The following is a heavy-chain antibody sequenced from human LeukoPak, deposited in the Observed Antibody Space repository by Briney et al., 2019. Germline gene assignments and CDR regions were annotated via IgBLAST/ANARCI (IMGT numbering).Heavy chain of an antibody. CDR3: ARDSAFDI. Sequence: ALRLSLAASGFTFDYYAMHLGRQAPGKVVEWGSDISWNSGNICDADSVKGRFTISRDNAKNSLYLQMNSLRAEDTAVYYCARDSAFDIWGQGTMVTVSS. J-gene: IGHJ3*02. CDR1: GFTFDYYA. CDR2: ISWNSGNI. V-gene: IGHV3-9*01.